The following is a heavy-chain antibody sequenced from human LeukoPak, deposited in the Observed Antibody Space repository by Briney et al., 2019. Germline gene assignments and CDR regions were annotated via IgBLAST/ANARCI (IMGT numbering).Heavy chain of an antibody. CDR2: IDDDGSGA. CDR1: GFTFSSYW. D-gene: IGHD3-10*01. CDR3: ARIGPSGSGSYFFLDP. Sequence: PGGSLRLSCAASGFTFSSYWMHWVRQAPGMGLVWVSRIDDDGSGASYADSVKGRFTISRDNTKNTLYLQMNSLRAEDTAVYYCARIGPSGSGSYFFLDPWGQGTQVTVSS. J-gene: IGHJ5*02. V-gene: IGHV3-74*01.